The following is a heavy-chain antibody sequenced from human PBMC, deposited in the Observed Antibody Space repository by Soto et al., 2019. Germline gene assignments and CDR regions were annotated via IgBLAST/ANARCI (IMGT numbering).Heavy chain of an antibody. Sequence: SETLSLTCTVSGGSISSYYWSWIRQPPGKGLEWIGYIYYSGSTNYNPSLKSRVTISVDTSKNHFSLKLTSVTAADTAVYYCARGSYGDQEQYYYYGMDVWGQGTTVTVSS. CDR1: GGSISSYY. D-gene: IGHD4-17*01. CDR2: IYYSGST. J-gene: IGHJ6*02. V-gene: IGHV4-59*01. CDR3: ARGSYGDQEQYYYYGMDV.